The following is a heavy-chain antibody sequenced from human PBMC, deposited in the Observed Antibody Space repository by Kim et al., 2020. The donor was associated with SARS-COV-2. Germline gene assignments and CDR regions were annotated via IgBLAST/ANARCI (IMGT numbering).Heavy chain of an antibody. J-gene: IGHJ6*02. V-gene: IGHV3-48*04. CDR2: SSAI. CDR3: ARDAPDMDV. Sequence: SSAIKYAESVQDRFTIYRDNAKNSLYLQMNSLRAEDTAVYYCARDAPDMDVWGQGTTVTVSS.